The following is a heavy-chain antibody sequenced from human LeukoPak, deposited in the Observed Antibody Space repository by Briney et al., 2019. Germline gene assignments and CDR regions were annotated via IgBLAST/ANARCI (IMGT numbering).Heavy chain of an antibody. CDR2: IYYSGST. Sequence: SETLSLTCTVSGGSMSSNTYYWGWIRQPPGKGLEWIGTIYYSGSTYYNPSLKSRVTISADTSKNQFSLRLSSVTAADTAVYYCARAYIRGGYSSGWYVERSDHFDYWGQGTLVTVSS. CDR1: GGSMSSNTYY. CDR3: ARAYIRGGYSSGWYVERSDHFDY. V-gene: IGHV4-39*07. J-gene: IGHJ4*02. D-gene: IGHD6-19*01.